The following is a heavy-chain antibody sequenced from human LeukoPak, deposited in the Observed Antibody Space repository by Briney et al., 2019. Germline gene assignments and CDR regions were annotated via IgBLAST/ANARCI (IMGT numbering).Heavy chain of an antibody. CDR1: GYTLTELS. V-gene: IGHV1-24*01. CDR3: ATEIGGYSYGSDAFDI. D-gene: IGHD5-18*01. Sequence: ASVKVSCKVSGYTLTELSMHWVRQARGKGLEWMGGFDPEDGETIYAQKFQGRVTMTEDTSTDTAYMELSSLRSEDTAVYYCATEIGGYSYGSDAFDIWGQGTMVTVSS. CDR2: FDPEDGET. J-gene: IGHJ3*02.